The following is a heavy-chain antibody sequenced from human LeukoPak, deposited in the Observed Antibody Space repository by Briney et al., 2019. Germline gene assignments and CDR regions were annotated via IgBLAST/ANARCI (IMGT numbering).Heavy chain of an antibody. CDR2: IYYSGST. CDR3: ARDQYYYYYMDV. J-gene: IGHJ6*03. CDR1: GGSISSYY. Sequence: SSETLSLTCTVSGGSISSYYWSWIRQPPGKGLEWIGYIYYSGSTNYNPSLKSRVTISVDTSKNQFSLKLSSVTAADTAVYYCARDQYYYYYMDVWGKGTTVTVSS. V-gene: IGHV4-59*01.